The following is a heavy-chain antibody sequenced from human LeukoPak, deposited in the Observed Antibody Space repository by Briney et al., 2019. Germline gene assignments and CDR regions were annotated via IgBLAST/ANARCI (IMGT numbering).Heavy chain of an antibody. J-gene: IGHJ4*02. D-gene: IGHD6-13*01. CDR2: IWYDGSNK. CDR3: AKEGQQYSSSWYEY. CDR1: GFTFSSYG. Sequence: GRSLRLSCAASGFTFSSYGMRCVRQAPGKGLEWGAVIWYDGSNKYYADSVKGRFTISRDNSKNTLYLQRNSRRAEETAVYYCAKEGQQYSSSWYEYWGEGALVTVSS. V-gene: IGHV3-33*06.